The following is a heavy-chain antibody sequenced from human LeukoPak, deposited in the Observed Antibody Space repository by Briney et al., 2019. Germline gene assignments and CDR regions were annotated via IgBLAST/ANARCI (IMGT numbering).Heavy chain of an antibody. CDR3: AKRGSSSWPSPLDY. J-gene: IGHJ4*02. D-gene: IGHD6-13*01. V-gene: IGHV3-9*01. CDR1: GFTFDDYA. Sequence: GGSLRLSCAASGFTFDDYAMHWVRQAPGKGLEWVSGIIWNSGSISYADSVKDRFTISRDNAKNSLYLQMNSLRAEDTAVYYCAKRGSSSWPSPLDYWGQGPLVTVSS. CDR2: IIWNSGSI.